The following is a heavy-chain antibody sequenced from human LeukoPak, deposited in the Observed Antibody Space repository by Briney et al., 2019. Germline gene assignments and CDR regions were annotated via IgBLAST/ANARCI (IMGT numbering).Heavy chain of an antibody. V-gene: IGHV3-43*02. J-gene: IGHJ4*02. CDR1: GITFADNN. CDR2: ISGDAGSA. Sequence: PGRSLRLSCVASGITFADNNMHWVRQAPGKGLECVSLISGDAGSAYYGDSVKGRFTISRDNSKNSLYLQMNSLRTEDTALYYCAKDTVVDTVMAMDYWGQGTLVTVSS. D-gene: IGHD5-18*01. CDR3: AKDTVVDTVMAMDY.